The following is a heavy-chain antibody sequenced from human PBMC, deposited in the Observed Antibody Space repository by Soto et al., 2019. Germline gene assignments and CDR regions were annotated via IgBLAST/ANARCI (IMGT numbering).Heavy chain of an antibody. D-gene: IGHD2-15*01. Sequence: GGSLRLSCAASGFTFSSYAMSWVRQAPGKGLEWVSVFCCCCGCSFFADSVKGRFTIFRDYFKNTLYLQINSLRAEDTAVYYCAKDIRRLRQFENCNWGQGTLVTVS. J-gene: IGHJ4*02. CDR3: AKDIRRLRQFENCN. CDR1: GFTFSSYA. V-gene: IGHV3-23*01. CDR2: FCCCCGCS.